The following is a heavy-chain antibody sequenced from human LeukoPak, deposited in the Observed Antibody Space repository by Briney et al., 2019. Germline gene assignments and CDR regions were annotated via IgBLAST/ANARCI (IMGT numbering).Heavy chain of an antibody. D-gene: IGHD3-10*01. CDR1: GYTFTSYT. V-gene: IGHV1-3*01. CDR2: INAGNGNA. J-gene: IGHJ5*02. CDR3: ARARGTMVRGVIIPNWFDP. Sequence: ASVKVSCKASGYTFTSYTMHWVRQAPGQRLEWMGWINAGNGNAKYSQRFQGRVTITRDTSVSTAYMELSSLRSEDTAVYYCARARGTMVRGVIIPNWFDPWGQGTLVTVSS.